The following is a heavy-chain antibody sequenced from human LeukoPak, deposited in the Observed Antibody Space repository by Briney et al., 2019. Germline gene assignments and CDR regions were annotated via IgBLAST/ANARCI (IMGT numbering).Heavy chain of an antibody. CDR1: GFDFSTYA. CDR2: IGGGDT. J-gene: IGHJ4*02. CDR3: AKDGQSFNSMWDYLDS. V-gene: IGHV3-23*01. Sequence: QSGGSPRLSCAASGFDFSTYAMSWVRQAPGKGLEWVSGIGGGDTHYADSVKGRFTISRDNSKSTVELHMSSLRVEDTAVYYCAKDGQSFNSMWDYLDSWGRGTLVTVSS. D-gene: IGHD1-26*01.